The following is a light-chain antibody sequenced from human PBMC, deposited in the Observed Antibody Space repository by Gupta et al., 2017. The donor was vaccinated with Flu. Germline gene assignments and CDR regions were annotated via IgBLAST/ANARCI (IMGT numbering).Light chain of an antibody. CDR1: SSDIGGYNY. Sequence: QSALTQPASVSGSPGQSITISCTGSSSDIGGYNYVSWYQHEPGKAPKLRIYEVSNRPSGVSNRFSGSKSGNTDSLTIFGIQPEDEAHYDCSSYTSGSTLVCGGGTHL. CDR2: EVS. CDR3: SSYTSGSTLV. V-gene: IGLV2-14*01. J-gene: IGLJ2*01.